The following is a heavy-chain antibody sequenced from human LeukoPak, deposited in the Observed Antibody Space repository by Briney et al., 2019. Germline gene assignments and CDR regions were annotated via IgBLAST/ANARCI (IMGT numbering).Heavy chain of an antibody. CDR1: GFSLSTSGVG. Sequence: SGPTLVKATQTLTLTCTFSGFSLSTSGVGVGWIRQPPGKALEWLALIYWDNDKLYSPSLQSRLTITMDTSKNQVVLTMTNMDPVDTATYYCAHRRQYSDGWYYFDYWGQGALVTVSS. CDR2: IYWDNDK. J-gene: IGHJ4*02. D-gene: IGHD6-19*01. CDR3: AHRRQYSDGWYYFDY. V-gene: IGHV2-5*02.